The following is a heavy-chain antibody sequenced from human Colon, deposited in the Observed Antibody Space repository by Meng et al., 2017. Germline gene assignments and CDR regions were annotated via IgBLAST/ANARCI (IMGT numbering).Heavy chain of an antibody. D-gene: IGHD6-19*01. CDR2: INHSGSN. CDR1: GGSFSGYY. Sequence: QGQPRPWGPGLLKLSGTLSLSCAVYGGSFSGYYWSWIRQPPGKGSEWIGEINHSGSNNYNPSLKSRVTISVDTSKNQFSLKLSSVTAAATAVYYCARERLSSGWYGGRWFDPWGQGTLVTVSS. J-gene: IGHJ5*02. CDR3: ARERLSSGWYGGRWFDP. V-gene: IGHV4-34*01.